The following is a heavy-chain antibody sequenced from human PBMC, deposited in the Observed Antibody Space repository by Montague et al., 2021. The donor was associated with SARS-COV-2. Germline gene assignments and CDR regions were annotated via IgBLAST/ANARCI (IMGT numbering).Heavy chain of an antibody. J-gene: IGHJ4*02. CDR3: ARMSAGATIAFDY. CDR1: GFSLSTSGMC. Sequence: PALVKPTQTLTLTCTFSGFSLSTSGMCVSWIRQPPGKALEWLVRIDWDDDKYYSTSLKTRLTISKDTSKNQMVLTMTNMDPVDTATYYCARMSAGATIAFDYWGQGTLVTVSS. CDR2: IDWDDDK. D-gene: IGHD1-26*01. V-gene: IGHV2-70*11.